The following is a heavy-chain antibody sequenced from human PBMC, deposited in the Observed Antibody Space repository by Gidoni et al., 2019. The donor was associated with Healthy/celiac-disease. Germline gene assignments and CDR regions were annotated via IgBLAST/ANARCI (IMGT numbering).Heavy chain of an antibody. CDR2: IYYSGST. CDR1: GGSISSSSYY. D-gene: IGHD2-2*01. CDR3: ARQDIVVVPAAFGSRRGFRFDP. Sequence: QLQLQESGPGLVKPSETLSLTCTVSGGSISSSSYYWGWIRQPPGKGLEWIGSIYYSGSTYYNPSLKSRVTISVDTSKNQFSLKLSSVTAADTAVYYCARQDIVVVPAAFGSRRGFRFDPWGQGTLVTVSS. J-gene: IGHJ5*02. V-gene: IGHV4-39*01.